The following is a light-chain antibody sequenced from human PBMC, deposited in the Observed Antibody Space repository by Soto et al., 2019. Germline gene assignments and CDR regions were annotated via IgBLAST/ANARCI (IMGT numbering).Light chain of an antibody. Sequence: DIQMTQSPSTLSAAVGDRVTITCQAPQSTGTWLAWYQQKPGRAPKLLIYDATTLESGVPSRFSGSASGTDFTLTISSLQPDDFATYYCQQRRSWPPTITFGQGTRLEIK. CDR3: QQRRSWPPTIT. CDR1: QSTGTW. J-gene: IGKJ5*01. CDR2: DAT. V-gene: IGKV1-5*01.